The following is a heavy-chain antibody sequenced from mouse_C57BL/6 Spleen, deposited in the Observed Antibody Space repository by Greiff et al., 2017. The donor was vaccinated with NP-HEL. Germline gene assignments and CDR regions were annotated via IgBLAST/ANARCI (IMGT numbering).Heavy chain of an antibody. CDR1: GYSITSGYD. CDR3: ARRQLGYYFDY. CDR2: ISYSGST. J-gene: IGHJ2*01. V-gene: IGHV3-1*01. Sequence: EVQRVESGPGMVKPSQSLSLTCTVTGYSITSGYDWHWIRHFPGNKLEWMGYISYSGSTNYNPSLKSRISITHDTSKNHFFLKLNSVTTEDTATYYCARRQLGYYFDYWGQGTTLTVSS. D-gene: IGHD3-2*01.